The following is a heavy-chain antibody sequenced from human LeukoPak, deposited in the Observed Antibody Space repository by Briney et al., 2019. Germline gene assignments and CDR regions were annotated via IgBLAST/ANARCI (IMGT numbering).Heavy chain of an antibody. Sequence: PGGSLRLSCAASGFTFSSYWMSWVRQAPGKGLEWVAKIKQDGSEKYYVDSVKGRFTISRDNAKNSLYLQMNSLRAEDTSVYYCARDSNNYYYYMDVWGKGTTVAASS. CDR2: IKQDGSEK. CDR3: ARDSNNYYYYMDV. J-gene: IGHJ6*03. D-gene: IGHD3-3*02. V-gene: IGHV3-7*01. CDR1: GFTFSSYW.